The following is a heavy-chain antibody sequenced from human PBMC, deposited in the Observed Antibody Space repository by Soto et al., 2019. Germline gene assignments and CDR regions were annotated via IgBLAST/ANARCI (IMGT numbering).Heavy chain of an antibody. CDR2: MSYSRST. V-gene: IGHV4-39*01. J-gene: IGHJ4*02. CDR3: ASHVRPTNWGGGYFDD. Sequence: SETLSLTCFVSGGSISSNNYYWGWIRQTPGKGLEWIGSMSYSRSTYYNPSLKSRVTISVDTSKNQFSLKLTSVTAADTAVYYCASHVRPTNWGGGYFDDWGQGPLVTVSS. D-gene: IGHD7-27*01. CDR1: GGSISSNNYY.